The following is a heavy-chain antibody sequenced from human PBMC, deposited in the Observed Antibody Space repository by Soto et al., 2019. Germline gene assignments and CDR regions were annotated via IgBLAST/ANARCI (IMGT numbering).Heavy chain of an antibody. D-gene: IGHD2-2*01. CDR3: ARVPTP. J-gene: IGHJ5*02. Sequence: QLQLQESGSGLVKPSQTLSLTCAVSGGSISSGGYSWSWIRQPPGQDLEWIGYIYHSAITYYNSSLKSRVTISVDRSKNHFSLKLSSVNAADTAVYYCARVPTPWGQGTLVTVSS. CDR1: GGSISSGGYS. CDR2: IYHSAIT. V-gene: IGHV4-30-2*01.